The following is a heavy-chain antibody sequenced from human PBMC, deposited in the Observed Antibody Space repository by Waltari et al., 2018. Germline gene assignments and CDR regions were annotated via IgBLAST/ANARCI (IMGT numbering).Heavy chain of an antibody. CDR3: ARDYCDRTNCHGMDV. CDR1: DFTFSSSA. CDR2: ISYNERNI. J-gene: IGHJ6*02. D-gene: IGHD3-22*01. Sequence: QVQLVESGGGVVQPGRSLRLYCPASDFTFSSSAMHWVRQAPGKGLEWVAVISYNERNIYYVDSVKGRFIISRDNSNKMLYLQMHNLRTEDTAVYYCARDYCDRTNCHGMDVWGQGTTVIVSS. V-gene: IGHV3-30*04.